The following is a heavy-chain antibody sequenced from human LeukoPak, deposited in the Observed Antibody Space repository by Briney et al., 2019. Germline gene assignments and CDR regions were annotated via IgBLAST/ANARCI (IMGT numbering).Heavy chain of an antibody. CDR3: ARDKEMATITQSVYYYMDV. J-gene: IGHJ6*03. D-gene: IGHD5-24*01. V-gene: IGHV1-46*01. CDR1: GYTFTSYY. Sequence: ASVKVSCKASGYTFTSYYMHWVRQAPGQGLEWMGIINPSGGSTSYAQKFQGRVTMTRDMSTSTVYMELSSLRSEDTAVYYCARDKEMATITQSVYYYMDVWGKGTTVTVSS. CDR2: INPSGGST.